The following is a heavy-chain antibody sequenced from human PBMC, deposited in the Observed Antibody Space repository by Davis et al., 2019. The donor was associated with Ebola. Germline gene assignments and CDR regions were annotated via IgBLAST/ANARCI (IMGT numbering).Heavy chain of an antibody. Sequence: ASVQVSCKASGYTFTSYGITWVRQAPGQGLEWMGRINPNSGGTNYAQKFQGRVTMTRDTSISTAYMELSRLRSDDTAVYYCARDVAAPGWFDPWGQGTLVTVSS. CDR2: INPNSGGT. V-gene: IGHV1-2*06. CDR1: GYTFTSYG. CDR3: ARDVAAPGWFDP. J-gene: IGHJ5*02. D-gene: IGHD6-13*01.